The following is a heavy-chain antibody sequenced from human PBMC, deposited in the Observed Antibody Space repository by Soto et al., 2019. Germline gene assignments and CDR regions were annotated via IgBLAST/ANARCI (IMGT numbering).Heavy chain of an antibody. CDR1: GFTFSSYW. V-gene: IGHV3-7*01. J-gene: IGHJ4*02. CDR3: ARGAYSRQWLGEFDY. Sequence: PGGSLRLSCAASGFTFSSYWMSWVRQAPGKGLEWVANIKQDGSEKYYVDSVKGRFTISRDNAKNSLYLQMNSLRAEDTAVYYCARGAYSRQWLGEFDYWGQGTLVTVSS. D-gene: IGHD6-19*01. CDR2: IKQDGSEK.